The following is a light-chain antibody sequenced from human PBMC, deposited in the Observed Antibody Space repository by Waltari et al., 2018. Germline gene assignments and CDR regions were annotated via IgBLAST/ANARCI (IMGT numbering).Light chain of an antibody. CDR1: SSDVGAYNY. Sequence: QSALTQPASVSGSPGQSVTVSCTGTSSDVGAYNYVSWYQHHAGKAPKLIIADVPNRPLGVSDLFSSSESGNTASLTVSGLQAEDEAYCYCNSYTKSAIYVFGTGTTLTVL. CDR3: NSYTKSAIYV. V-gene: IGLV2-14*03. J-gene: IGLJ1*01. CDR2: DVP.